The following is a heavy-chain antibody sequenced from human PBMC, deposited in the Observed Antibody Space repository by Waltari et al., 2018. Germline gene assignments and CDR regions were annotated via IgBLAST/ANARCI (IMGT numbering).Heavy chain of an antibody. V-gene: IGHV3-30-3*01. CDR1: GFTFSSYA. CDR2: SHDDGSRK. CDR3: ASHYESGTFYIFVAAFDI. Sequence: QVQLVESGGGVVQPGRSLRLSCAASGFTFSSYAMHWVRQVPGKGLEWVGVSHDDGSRKDNPDPGKGRVNISRNNSNHMMYLQMNSLGAEDTAVYHRASHYESGTFYIFVAAFDIWGQGTMVTVSS. D-gene: IGHD3-10*01. J-gene: IGHJ3*02.